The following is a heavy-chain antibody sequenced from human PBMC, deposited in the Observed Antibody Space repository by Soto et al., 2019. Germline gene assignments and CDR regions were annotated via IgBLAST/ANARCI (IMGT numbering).Heavy chain of an antibody. J-gene: IGHJ6*01. CDR2: IYSNGNT. CDR3: AREQPPALYFGMDV. Sequence: EVQLVESGGGLVQPGGSLRLSCAASGLTVSSNYMSWVRQAPGKGLEWVSVIYSNGNTYYADSVKGRFTISRDNSKNTVYLQMNSLRDEDTAVYYCAREQPPALYFGMDVWGQGTTVTVSS. D-gene: IGHD2-15*01. CDR1: GLTVSSNY. V-gene: IGHV3-66*01.